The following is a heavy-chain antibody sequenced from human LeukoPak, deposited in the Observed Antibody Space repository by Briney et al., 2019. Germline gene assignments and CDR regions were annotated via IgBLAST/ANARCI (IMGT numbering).Heavy chain of an antibody. CDR2: IYSGGST. J-gene: IGHJ4*02. CDR3: ASSGWSGPIDY. D-gene: IGHD6-19*01. CDR1: GFIFSSHA. Sequence: GGSLRLSCAASGFIFSSHAMSWVRQAPGKGLEWVSVIYSGGSTYYADSVKGRFTISRDNSKNTLYLQMNSLRAEDTAVYYCASSGWSGPIDYWGQGTLVTVSS. V-gene: IGHV3-53*01.